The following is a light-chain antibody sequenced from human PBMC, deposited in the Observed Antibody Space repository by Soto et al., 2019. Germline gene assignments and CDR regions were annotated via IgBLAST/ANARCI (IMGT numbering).Light chain of an antibody. CDR3: QHYESTPPT. CDR2: WAS. CDR1: QSVLYSSNNKNY. J-gene: IGKJ2*01. Sequence: DIVMTQSPDSLAVSLGERATINCKSSQSVLYSSNNKNYLAWYQQRPGQPPKLLIYWASTRESGFPDRFSGSGSGTDFTLTITSLQAEDVAVYCCQHYESTPPTFGQGTKLEIK. V-gene: IGKV4-1*01.